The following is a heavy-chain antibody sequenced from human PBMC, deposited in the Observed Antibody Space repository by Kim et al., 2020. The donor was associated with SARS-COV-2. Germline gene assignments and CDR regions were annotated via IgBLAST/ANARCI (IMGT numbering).Heavy chain of an antibody. V-gene: IGHV4-30-2*01. CDR3: ARGLTGSGNNWFDP. D-gene: IGHD2-8*02. CDR1: GGSISSGGYS. Sequence: SETLSLTCAVSGGSISSGGYSWSWIRQPPGKGLEWIGYIYHSGSTYYNPSLKSRVTISVDRSKSQFSLKLSSVTAADTAVYYCARGLTGSGNNWFDPWGQGPLFPVSS. J-gene: IGHJ5*02. CDR2: IYHSGST.